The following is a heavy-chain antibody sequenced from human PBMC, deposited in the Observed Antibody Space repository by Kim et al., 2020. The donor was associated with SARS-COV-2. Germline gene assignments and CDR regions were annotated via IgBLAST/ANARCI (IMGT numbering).Heavy chain of an antibody. V-gene: IGHV4-61*01. CDR2: IYYSGST. CDR3: ARLGYYYDSSGFTYYFDY. Sequence: SETLSLTCTVSGGSVSSGTYYWSWIRQPPGKGLEWIGYIYYSGSTNYNPSLKSRVIISVDTSKNQFSLKLSSVTAADTAVYYCARLGYYYDSSGFTYYFDYWGQGTLVTVSS. CDR1: GGSVSSGTYY. D-gene: IGHD3-22*01. J-gene: IGHJ4*02.